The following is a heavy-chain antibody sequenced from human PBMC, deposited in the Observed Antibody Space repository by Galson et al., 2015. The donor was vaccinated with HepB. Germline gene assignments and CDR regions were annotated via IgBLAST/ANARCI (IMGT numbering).Heavy chain of an antibody. V-gene: IGHV3-7*03. J-gene: IGHJ3*02. CDR2: IKQDGSEK. D-gene: IGHD3-22*01. CDR3: ARDPSSGYLDAFDI. CDR1: GFTFSSYW. Sequence: SLRLSCAASGFTFSSYWMSWVRQAPGKGLEWVANIKQDGSEKYYVDSVKGRFTISRDNAKNSLYLQMNSLRAEDTAVYYCARDPSSGYLDAFDIRGQGTMVTVSS.